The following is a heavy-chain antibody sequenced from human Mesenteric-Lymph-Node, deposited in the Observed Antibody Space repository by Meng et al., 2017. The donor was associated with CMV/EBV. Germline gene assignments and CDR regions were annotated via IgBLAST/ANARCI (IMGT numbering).Heavy chain of an antibody. Sequence: GGSLRLSCAASGFTFSTYWMHWVRQVPGGGLLWVSRIDNDGRTTSYADSVKGRFTISRDNAKNTLYLQMSSLRVEDTAVYYCAREALSTIGSYYYSMDVWGQGTTVTVSS. V-gene: IGHV3-74*01. CDR2: IDNDGRTT. J-gene: IGHJ6*02. CDR3: AREALSTIGSYYYSMDV. CDR1: GFTFSTYW. D-gene: IGHD5/OR15-5a*01.